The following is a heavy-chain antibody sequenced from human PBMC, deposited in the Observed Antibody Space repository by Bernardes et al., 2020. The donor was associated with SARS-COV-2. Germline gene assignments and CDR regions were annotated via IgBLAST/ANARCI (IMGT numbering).Heavy chain of an antibody. Sequence: GGSLRLSCAASGFTFGSYGMTWVRQAPGKGLEWVAFIPFDGTNTYYADSVKGRFTISRDNSKNTLYLQMNSLRTEDTAVYYCAKELNWNHFDYWGQGSLVTVSS. V-gene: IGHV3-30*02. J-gene: IGHJ4*02. D-gene: IGHD1-20*01. CDR2: IPFDGTNT. CDR3: AKELNWNHFDY. CDR1: GFTFGSYG.